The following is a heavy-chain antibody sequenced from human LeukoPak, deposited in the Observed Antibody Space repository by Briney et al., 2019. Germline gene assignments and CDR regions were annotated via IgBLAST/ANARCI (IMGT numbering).Heavy chain of an antibody. J-gene: IGHJ4*02. Sequence: EASVKVSCKVSGYTLTELSMHWVRQAPGKGLEWMGGFDPEDGETIYAQKFQGRVTMTEDTSTDTAYMELSSLRSEDTDVYYCATGALLGGYFDYWGQGTLVTVSS. CDR2: FDPEDGET. V-gene: IGHV1-24*01. CDR1: GYTLTELS. CDR3: ATGALLGGYFDY.